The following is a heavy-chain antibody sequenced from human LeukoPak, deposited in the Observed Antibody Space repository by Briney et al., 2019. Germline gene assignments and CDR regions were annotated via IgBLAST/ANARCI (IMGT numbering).Heavy chain of an antibody. V-gene: IGHV4-59*01. D-gene: IGHD6-19*01. Sequence: SSETLSLTCTVSGGSISSYYWSWIRQPPGKGLEWIGYIYYSGTTNYNPSLKSRATISVDTSKNQFSLNLSSVTAADTAVYYCAKTVGWYLDYWGQGTLVTVSP. CDR2: IYYSGTT. J-gene: IGHJ4*02. CDR3: AKTVGWYLDY. CDR1: GGSISSYY.